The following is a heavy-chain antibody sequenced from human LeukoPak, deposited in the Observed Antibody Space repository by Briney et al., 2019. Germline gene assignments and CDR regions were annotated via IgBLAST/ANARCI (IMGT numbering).Heavy chain of an antibody. CDR1: GFTFSSYW. D-gene: IGHD3-22*01. Sequence: GSLRLSCAASGFTFSSYWMSWVRQAPGKGLEWVANIKQDGSEKYYVDSVKGRFTISRDNAKNSLYLQMNSLRAEDTAVYYCARSVFDSSGYQSFDYWGQGTLVTVSS. V-gene: IGHV3-7*01. CDR2: IKQDGSEK. J-gene: IGHJ4*02. CDR3: ARSVFDSSGYQSFDY.